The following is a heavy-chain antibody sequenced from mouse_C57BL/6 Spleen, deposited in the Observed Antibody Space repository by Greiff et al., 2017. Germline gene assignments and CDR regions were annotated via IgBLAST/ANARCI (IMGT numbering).Heavy chain of an antibody. CDR2: IYPGSGST. Sequence: VQLQQPGAELVKPGASVKMSCKASGYTFTSYWITWVTQRPGQGLAWIGDIYPGSGSTNYNEKFKSKATLTVDTSSSTAYMQLSSLTSEDSAVYYCARNPPITTVVATDYFDYWGQGTTLTVSS. CDR3: ARNPPITTVVATDYFDY. J-gene: IGHJ2*01. CDR1: GYTFTSYW. V-gene: IGHV1-55*01. D-gene: IGHD1-1*01.